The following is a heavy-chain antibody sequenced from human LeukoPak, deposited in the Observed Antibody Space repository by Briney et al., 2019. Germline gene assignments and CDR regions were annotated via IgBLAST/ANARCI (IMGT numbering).Heavy chain of an antibody. CDR3: ARPTYYYDSSGYSDAFDI. J-gene: IGHJ3*02. Sequence: ASVKVSCKASGYTFTSYYMHWVRQAPGQGLEWMGIINPSGGSTSYAQKFQGRVTMTRDTSTSTVYMELSSLRSEDTAVYYCARPTYYYDSSGYSDAFDIWGQGIMVTVSS. CDR2: INPSGGST. D-gene: IGHD3-22*01. CDR1: GYTFTSYY. V-gene: IGHV1-46*01.